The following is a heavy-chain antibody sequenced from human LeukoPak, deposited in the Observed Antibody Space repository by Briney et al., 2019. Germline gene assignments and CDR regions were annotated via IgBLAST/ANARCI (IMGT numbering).Heavy chain of an antibody. CDR1: GGSFSGYY. CDR3: ASRNYDYVWGSYRDY. CDR2: INHSGST. Sequence: SETLSLTCAVYGGSFSGYYWGWIRQPPGKGLEWIGEINHSGSTNYNPSLKSRVTISVDTSKNQFSLKLSSVTAADTAVYYCASRNYDYVWGSYRDYWGQGTLVTVSS. D-gene: IGHD3-16*02. V-gene: IGHV4-34*01. J-gene: IGHJ4*02.